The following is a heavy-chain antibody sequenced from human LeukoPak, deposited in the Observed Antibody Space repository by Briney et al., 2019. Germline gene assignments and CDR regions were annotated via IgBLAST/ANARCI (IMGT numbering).Heavy chain of an antibody. Sequence: PSETLSLTCTVSGGSISSSSYYWGWIRQPPGKGLEWIGSIYYSGSTYYNPSLKSRVTISVDTSKNQFSLKLSSVTAADTAVYYCARHVRPVSKYSGSYLPFDYWGQGTLVTVSS. V-gene: IGHV4-39*07. CDR1: GGSISSSSYY. CDR3: ARHVRPVSKYSGSYLPFDY. CDR2: IYYSGST. D-gene: IGHD1-26*01. J-gene: IGHJ4*02.